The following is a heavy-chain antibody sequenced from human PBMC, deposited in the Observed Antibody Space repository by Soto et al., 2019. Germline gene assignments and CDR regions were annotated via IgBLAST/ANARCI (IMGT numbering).Heavy chain of an antibody. CDR2: ISPDNGNT. J-gene: IGHJ6*02. CDR1: GYTFTIYG. Sequence: QVQLEQSEGEVKKPGASVKVSCKASGYTFTIYGINWVRQAPGQGLEWMGWISPDNGNTNYAQKLQGRVTMTTDTSTSTAYMELRSLRSDDTAVYYCARALGYSGYAGMDVWGQWTTVTVSS. CDR3: ARALGYSGYAGMDV. V-gene: IGHV1-18*01. D-gene: IGHD5-12*01.